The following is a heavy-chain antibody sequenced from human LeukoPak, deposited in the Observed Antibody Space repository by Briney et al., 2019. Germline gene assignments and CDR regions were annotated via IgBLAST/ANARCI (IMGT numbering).Heavy chain of an antibody. CDR3: ARIAVGWFDP. CDR1: GGSISSYY. Sequence: PSETLSLTSTVSGGSISSYYWSWIRQPPGKGLEWIGYIYYSGSTNYNPSLKSRVTISVDTSKNQFSLKLSSVTAADTAVYYCARIAVGWFDPWGQGTLVTVSS. CDR2: IYYSGST. J-gene: IGHJ5*02. D-gene: IGHD2-21*01. V-gene: IGHV4-59*01.